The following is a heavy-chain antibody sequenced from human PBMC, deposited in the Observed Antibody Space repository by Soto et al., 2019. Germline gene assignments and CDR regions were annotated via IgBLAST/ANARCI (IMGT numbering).Heavy chain of an antibody. D-gene: IGHD3-10*01. J-gene: IGHJ6*02. V-gene: IGHV3-11*01. CDR2: ISSSGSTI. CDR1: GFTFSDYY. CDR3: ARDIVTMVRGVRYYYYGMDV. Sequence: GGSLRLSCAASGFTFSDYYMSWIRQAPGKGLEWVSYISSSGSTIYYADSVKGRSTISRDNAKNSLYLQMNSLRAEDTAVYYCARDIVTMVRGVRYYYYGMDVWGQGTTVTVSS.